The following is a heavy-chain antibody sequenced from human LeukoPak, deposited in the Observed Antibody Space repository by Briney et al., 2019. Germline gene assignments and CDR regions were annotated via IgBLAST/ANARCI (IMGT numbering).Heavy chain of an antibody. Sequence: GRSLRLSCAASGFTFSSYAMHWVRQAPGKGLEWVAVISYDGSNKYYADSVEGRFTISRDNSKNTLYLQMNSLRAEDTAVYYCARENSGYDSRWFDPWGQGTLVTVSS. CDR2: ISYDGSNK. CDR1: GFTFSSYA. CDR3: ARENSGYDSRWFDP. J-gene: IGHJ5*02. D-gene: IGHD5-12*01. V-gene: IGHV3-30*01.